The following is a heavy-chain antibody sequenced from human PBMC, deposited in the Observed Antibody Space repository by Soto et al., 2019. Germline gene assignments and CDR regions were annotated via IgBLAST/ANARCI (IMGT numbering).Heavy chain of an antibody. CDR3: ASSRYQLLYGIWLDP. V-gene: IGHV4-39*01. CDR2: IYYSGST. D-gene: IGHD2-2*02. J-gene: IGHJ5*02. CDR1: GGSISSSSYY. Sequence: SETLSLTCTVSGGSISSSSYYWGWIRQPPGKGLEWIGSIYYSGSTYYNPSLKSRVTISVDTSKNQFSLKLSSVTAADTAVYYCASSRYQLLYGIWLDPWGQGTLVTVSS.